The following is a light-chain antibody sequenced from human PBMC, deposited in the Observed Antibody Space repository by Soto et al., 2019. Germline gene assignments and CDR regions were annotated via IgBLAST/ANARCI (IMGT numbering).Light chain of an antibody. J-gene: IGLJ1*01. V-gene: IGLV2-14*01. Sequence: SVLTQPASVSGSPGQSITISCTGTSSDVGGYNCVSWYQQYPGKAPKLMIYDVSNRPSGVSHRFSGSKSANTASLTISGLQAEDEADYYCSSCTSSSTLVFGTGTKLTVL. CDR2: DVS. CDR1: SSDVGGYNC. CDR3: SSCTSSSTLV.